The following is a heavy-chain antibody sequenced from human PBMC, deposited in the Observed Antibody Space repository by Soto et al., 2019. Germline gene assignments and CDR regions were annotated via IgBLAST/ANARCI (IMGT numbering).Heavy chain of an antibody. CDR3: ARDQVTIFGVVPTGWFDP. CDR1: GGSISSYY. Sequence: PSETLSLTCTVSGGSISSYYWSWIRQPPGKGLEWIGYIYYSGSTNYNPSLKSRVTISVDTSKNQFSLKLSPVTAADTAVYYCARDQVTIFGVVPTGWFDPWGQGTLVTVSS. J-gene: IGHJ5*02. D-gene: IGHD3-3*01. CDR2: IYYSGST. V-gene: IGHV4-59*01.